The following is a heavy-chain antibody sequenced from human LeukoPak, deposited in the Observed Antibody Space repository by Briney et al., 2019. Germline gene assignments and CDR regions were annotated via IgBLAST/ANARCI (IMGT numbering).Heavy chain of an antibody. V-gene: IGHV1-69*04. D-gene: IGHD4-23*01. CDR1: GGTFSSYA. J-gene: IGHJ4*02. CDR3: ARDASYDGNLAFDY. CDR2: IIPILGIA. Sequence: SVKVSCKASGGTFSSYAISWVRQAPGQGVEWMGRIIPILGIANYAQKFQGRVTITADKSTSTAYMELSSLRSEDTAVYYYARDASYDGNLAFDYWGQGTLVTVSS.